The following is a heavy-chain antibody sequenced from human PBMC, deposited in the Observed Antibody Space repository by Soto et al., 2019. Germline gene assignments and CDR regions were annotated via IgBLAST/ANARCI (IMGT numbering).Heavy chain of an antibody. D-gene: IGHD3-16*01. CDR3: ATDGSYAQHV. CDR2: INSDGSTT. Sequence: EEQVVESGGGLVQPGGSLRLSCAASGFTFSSTWMHWVRHAPGKGLVWVSHINSDGSTTTYADSVMGRFTISRDNAKNTVYLQMNSLRDEDTAVYYCATDGSYAQHVWGQGTTVTVSS. V-gene: IGHV3-74*03. CDR1: GFTFSSTW. J-gene: IGHJ6*02.